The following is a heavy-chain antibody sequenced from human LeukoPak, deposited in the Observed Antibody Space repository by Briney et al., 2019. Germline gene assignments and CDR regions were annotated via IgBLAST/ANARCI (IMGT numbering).Heavy chain of an antibody. CDR2: ISAYNGNT. Sequence: ASVKVSCKASGYTFTSYGISWVRQAPGQGLEWMGWISAYNGNTNYAQKLQGRVTMTTDTSTSTAYMELRSLRSDDTAVYYCARDALIGGSIDSSGYYPDYWGQGTLVTVSS. V-gene: IGHV1-18*01. CDR3: ARDALIGGSIDSSGYYPDY. CDR1: GYTFTSYG. J-gene: IGHJ4*02. D-gene: IGHD3-22*01.